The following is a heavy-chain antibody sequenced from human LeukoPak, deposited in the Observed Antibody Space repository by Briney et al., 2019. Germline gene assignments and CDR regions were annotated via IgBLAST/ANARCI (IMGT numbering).Heavy chain of an antibody. CDR1: GGSFSGYY. D-gene: IGHD2-2*01. CDR3: ASPGGYCSSTSCYAWFDP. J-gene: IGHJ5*02. Sequence: SGTLSLTCAVYGGSFSGYYWSWIRQPPGKGLEWIGEINHSGSTNYNPSLKSRVTISVDTSKNQFSLKLSSVTAADTAVYYCASPGGYCSSTSCYAWFDPWGQGTLVTVSS. CDR2: INHSGST. V-gene: IGHV4-34*01.